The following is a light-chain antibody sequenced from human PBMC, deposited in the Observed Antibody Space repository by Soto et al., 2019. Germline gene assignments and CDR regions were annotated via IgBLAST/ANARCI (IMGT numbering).Light chain of an antibody. CDR3: QQYGSSPPIT. J-gene: IGKJ5*01. V-gene: IGKV3-20*01. CDR2: DAS. CDR1: QSVSSSY. Sequence: EIVLTQSPGPLSLSPGERATLSCRARQSVSSSYLAWYQQKPGQAPRLLIYDASNRATGIPARFSGSGSGTDFTLTISSLEPEDFAVYYCQQYGSSPPITFGQGTRLEIK.